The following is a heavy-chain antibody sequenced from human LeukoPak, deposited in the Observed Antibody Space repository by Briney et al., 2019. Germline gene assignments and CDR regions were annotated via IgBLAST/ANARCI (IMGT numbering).Heavy chain of an antibody. D-gene: IGHD5-24*01. J-gene: IGHJ6*03. CDR1: GGSISSYY. CDR2: IYTSGST. Sequence: SSETLSLTCTVSGGSISSYYWSWIRQPPGKGLEWIGYIYTSGSTNYNPSLKSRVTISVDTSKNQFSLKLSSVTAADTAVYYCARVSYGYNFSYYHYMDVWGKGTTVTVSS. CDR3: ARVSYGYNFSYYHYMDV. V-gene: IGHV4-4*09.